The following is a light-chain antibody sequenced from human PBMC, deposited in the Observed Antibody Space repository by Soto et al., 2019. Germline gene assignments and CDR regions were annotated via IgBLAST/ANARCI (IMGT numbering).Light chain of an antibody. Sequence: QSALTQPASVSGSPGQSSTISCTGTSSDVGAYDFVSWYQQHPDKAPKLMIYEVRYRPSGVSNRFSGSKSVNTATLTISGLQAEDEADYYCSSYTTRSTXVFGTGTKVTVL. J-gene: IGLJ1*01. CDR1: SSDVGAYDF. CDR3: SSYTTRSTXV. V-gene: IGLV2-14*03. CDR2: EVR.